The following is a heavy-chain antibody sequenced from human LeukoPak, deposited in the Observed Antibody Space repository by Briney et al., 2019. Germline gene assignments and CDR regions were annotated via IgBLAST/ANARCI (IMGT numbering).Heavy chain of an antibody. CDR1: GGSISSYY. CDR3: ARRIVGATYAFDY. Sequence: PSETLSLTCTVSGGSISSYYWSWIRQPPGKGLEWIGEINHSGSTNYNPSLKSRVTISVDTSKNQFSLKLSSVTAADTAVYYCARRIVGATYAFDYWGQGTLVTVSS. J-gene: IGHJ4*02. V-gene: IGHV4-34*01. CDR2: INHSGST. D-gene: IGHD1-26*01.